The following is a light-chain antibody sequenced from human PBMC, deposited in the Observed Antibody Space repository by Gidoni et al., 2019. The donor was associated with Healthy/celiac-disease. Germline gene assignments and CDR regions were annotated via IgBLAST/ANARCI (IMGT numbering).Light chain of an antibody. CDR2: WAS. CDR3: QSRLT. CDR1: QRVLTNSNKKNY. V-gene: IGKV4-1*01. Sequence: DSVITQSPDSLAVSLGERAAINRKSSQRVLTNSNKKNYLNSYQQTSGPPPKLLFYWASARESGIPDRFSGGGSGTDFTLTITGLQAEDVAVYYCQSRLTFXGXTKVEIK. J-gene: IGKJ4*01.